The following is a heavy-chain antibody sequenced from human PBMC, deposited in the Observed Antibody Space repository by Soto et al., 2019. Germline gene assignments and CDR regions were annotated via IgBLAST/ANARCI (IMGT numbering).Heavy chain of an antibody. CDR3: ARGITGTTVIVEYFDY. CDR2: INPSGGST. D-gene: IGHD1-7*01. J-gene: IGHJ4*02. V-gene: IGHV1-46*03. CDR1: GYTFTSYY. Sequence: ASVKVSCKASGYTFTSYYMHWVRQAPGQGLEWMGIINPSGGSTSYAQKFQGRVTMTRDTSTSTVYMELSSLRSEDTAVYYCARGITGTTVIVEYFDYWGQGTLVTVS.